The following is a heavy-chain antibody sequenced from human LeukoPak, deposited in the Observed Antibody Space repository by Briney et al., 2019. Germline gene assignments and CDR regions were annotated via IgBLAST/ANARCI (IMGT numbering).Heavy chain of an antibody. Sequence: SGTLSLTCAVYGGSFSGYYWSWIRQPPGKGLEWIGSIYYSGSTYYNPSLKSRVTISVDTSKNQFSLKLSSVTAADTAVYYCARMVVVAASFDYWGQGTLVTVSS. CDR2: IYYSGST. CDR3: ARMVVVAASFDY. CDR1: GGSFSGYY. D-gene: IGHD2-15*01. J-gene: IGHJ4*02. V-gene: IGHV4-34*01.